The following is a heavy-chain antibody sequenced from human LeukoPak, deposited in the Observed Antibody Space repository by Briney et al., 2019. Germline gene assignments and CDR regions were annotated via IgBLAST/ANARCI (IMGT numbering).Heavy chain of an antibody. CDR1: GGSISSYY. V-gene: IGHV4-59*08. J-gene: IGHJ5*02. CDR3: ARRYGSGTRRFDP. D-gene: IGHD3-10*01. CDR2: IYYSGST. Sequence: SETLSLTCTVSGGSISSYYWSWIRQPPGQGLEWIGYIYYSGSTNYNPSLKSRVTISVDTSKNQFSLKLSSVTAADTAVYYCARRYGSGTRRFDPWGQGTLVTVSS.